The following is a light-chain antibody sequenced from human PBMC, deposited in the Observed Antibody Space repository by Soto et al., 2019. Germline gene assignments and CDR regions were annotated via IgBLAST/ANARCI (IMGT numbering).Light chain of an antibody. V-gene: IGLV2-14*01. CDR2: DVS. J-gene: IGLJ2*01. CDR3: SSYTSSSPVV. Sequence: QSALTQPASVSGSPGQSITISCTGTSSDVGGYNYVSWYQQHPGKAPKLMIYDVSNRPSGVSNRLYGSKSGNTASLTISGLQAEDEADYYCSSYTSSSPVVFGGGTKLTVL. CDR1: SSDVGGYNY.